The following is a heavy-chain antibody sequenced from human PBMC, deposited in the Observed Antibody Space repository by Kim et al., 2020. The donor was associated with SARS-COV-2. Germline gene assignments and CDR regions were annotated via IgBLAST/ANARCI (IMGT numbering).Heavy chain of an antibody. Sequence: GGSLRLSCAASGFTFSSYGMHWVRQAPGKGLEWVAVIWYDGSNKYYADSVKGRFTISRDNSKNTLYLQMNSLRAEDTAVYYCARDQGMVRGSGLPKQSFDYWGQGTLVTVSS. CDR3: ARDQGMVRGSGLPKQSFDY. J-gene: IGHJ4*02. V-gene: IGHV3-33*01. D-gene: IGHD3-10*01. CDR2: IWYDGSNK. CDR1: GFTFSSYG.